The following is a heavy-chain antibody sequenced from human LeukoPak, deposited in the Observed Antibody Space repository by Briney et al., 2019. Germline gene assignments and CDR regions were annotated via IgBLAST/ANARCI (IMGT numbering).Heavy chain of an antibody. CDR3: AKDKTGGSYQYYFDY. CDR1: GFTFDDYA. Sequence: PGGSLRLSCAASGFTFDDYAMHWVRQAPGKGLEWVSLISGDGGSTYYADSVKGRFTISRDNSKNSLYLQMNGLRTEDTALYYCAKDKTGGSYQYYFDYWGQGTLVTVSS. CDR2: ISGDGGST. V-gene: IGHV3-43*02. D-gene: IGHD1-26*01. J-gene: IGHJ4*02.